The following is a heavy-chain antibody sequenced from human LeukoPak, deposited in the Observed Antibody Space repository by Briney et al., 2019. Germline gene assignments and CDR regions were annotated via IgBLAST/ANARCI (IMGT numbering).Heavy chain of an antibody. J-gene: IGHJ4*02. CDR1: GFTFSSYS. CDR3: ARDKGYDVDY. D-gene: IGHD5-12*01. V-gene: IGHV3-21*01. Sequence: GGSLRLSCAASGFTFSSYSMNWVRQAPGKGLEWVSSICSRSTYIYYADSVKGRFTISRDNAKNTLYLQMNSLRAEDTAVYYCARDKGYDVDYWGQGTLVTVSS. CDR2: ICSRSTYI.